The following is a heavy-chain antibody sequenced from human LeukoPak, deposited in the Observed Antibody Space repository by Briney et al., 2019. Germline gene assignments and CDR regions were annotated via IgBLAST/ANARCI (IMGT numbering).Heavy chain of an antibody. CDR2: ISWDGGST. V-gene: IGHV3-43D*03. CDR3: AKDSRHSYYDFWSDGYYMDV. CDR1: GFTFSSYS. Sequence: GGSLRLSCAASGFTFSSYSMNWVRQAPGKGLEWVSLISWDGGSTYYADSVKGRFTISRDNSKNSLYLQMNSLRAEDTALYYCAKDSRHSYYDFWSDGYYMDVWGKGTTVTVSS. J-gene: IGHJ6*03. D-gene: IGHD3-3*01.